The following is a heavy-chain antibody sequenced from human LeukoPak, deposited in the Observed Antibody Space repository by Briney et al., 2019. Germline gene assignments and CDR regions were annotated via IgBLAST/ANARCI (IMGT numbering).Heavy chain of an antibody. CDR3: ARASFGPYDSSGFFGY. Sequence: PSETLSLTCTVSGGSISNYYWTWIRQPPGKGLEWIRYIYYSGSTNYNPSLQRRVTMSVETSKNQFSLNLSSVTAADTAVYYCARASFGPYDSSGFFGYWGQGTLVTVSS. J-gene: IGHJ4*02. CDR2: IYYSGST. V-gene: IGHV4-59*01. CDR1: GGSISNYY. D-gene: IGHD3-22*01.